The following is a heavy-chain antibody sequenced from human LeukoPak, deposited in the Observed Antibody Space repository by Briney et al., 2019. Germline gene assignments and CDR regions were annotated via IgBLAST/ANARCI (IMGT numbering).Heavy chain of an antibody. CDR2: ITAGGDT. CDR3: AGGRWELLGGNY. V-gene: IGHV3-23*01. CDR1: GFTFRSYA. Sequence: GGSLRLSCAASGFTFRSYAMGWVRQAPGKGLDWVSSITAGGDTFYADSVKGRFTISRDNSRDTLYLQMNSLRAEDTAVYYCAGGRWELLGGNYWGQGTLVTVSS. J-gene: IGHJ4*02. D-gene: IGHD1-26*01.